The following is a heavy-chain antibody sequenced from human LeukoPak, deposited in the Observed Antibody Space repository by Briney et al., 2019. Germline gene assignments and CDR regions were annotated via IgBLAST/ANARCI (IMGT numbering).Heavy chain of an antibody. CDR1: GGSLSSNEW. Sequence: SETLSLTCAVSGGSLSSNEWWSWVRQPPGKGLEWIGEISHSESTNYNPSLKSRLTISIDKSKNQFSLNLSSVTAADTAVYYCARSNWNDFKWGQGALVTVSS. CDR2: ISHSEST. D-gene: IGHD1-1*01. V-gene: IGHV4-4*02. J-gene: IGHJ4*02. CDR3: ARSNWNDFK.